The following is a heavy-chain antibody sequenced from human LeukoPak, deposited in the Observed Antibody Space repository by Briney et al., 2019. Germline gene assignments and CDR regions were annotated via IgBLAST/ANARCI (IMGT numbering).Heavy chain of an antibody. J-gene: IGHJ4*02. CDR2: ISVAGNIK. Sequence: GGSLRLSCAASGFTVSSNYMSWVRQAPGKGLEWVAVISVAGNIKYYADSVKGRFTISRDNSKNTLHLQMNSLRPEDTAVYYCARDIGVNMIWGQGTLVTVSS. CDR3: ARDIGVNMI. CDR1: GFTVSSNY. D-gene: IGHD3-22*01. V-gene: IGHV3-30*03.